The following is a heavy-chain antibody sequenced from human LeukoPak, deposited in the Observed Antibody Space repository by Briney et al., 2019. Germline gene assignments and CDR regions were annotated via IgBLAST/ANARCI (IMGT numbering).Heavy chain of an antibody. V-gene: IGHV4-31*03. J-gene: IGHJ5*02. CDR2: IYYSGST. Sequence: SETLSLTCTVSGGSISSGGYYWSWIRQHPGKGLEWIGYIYYSGSTYYNPSLKSRVTISVDTSKNQFSLKLSSVTAADTAVYYCARRSRTRWFDPWGQGTLVTVSS. D-gene: IGHD2-2*01. CDR3: ARRSRTRWFDP. CDR1: GGSISSGGYY.